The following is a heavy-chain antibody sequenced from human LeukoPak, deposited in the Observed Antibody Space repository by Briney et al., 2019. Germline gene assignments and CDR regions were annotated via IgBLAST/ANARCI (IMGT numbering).Heavy chain of an antibody. V-gene: IGHV4-61*02. J-gene: IGHJ4*02. D-gene: IGHD3-10*02. CDR1: GGSINGGSYY. Sequence: SETLSLTCSVSGGSINGGSYYWSWIRQPAGKGLEWIGRIYTSGSTNYNPSLKSRVIISVDTSKNQFSLNLSSVTAADTAVYYCARGYYGRGDYWGQGTLVTVSS. CDR3: ARGYYGRGDY. CDR2: IYTSGST.